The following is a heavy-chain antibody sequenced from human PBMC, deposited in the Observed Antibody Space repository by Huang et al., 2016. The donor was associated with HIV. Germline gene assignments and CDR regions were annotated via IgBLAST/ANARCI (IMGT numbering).Heavy chain of an antibody. J-gene: IGHJ5*02. Sequence: QVQLVQSGAEVKKPGALVNISCKASGYTFTNYVVHCLRQAPGQRIEWMGWINSANGDTRYSEEVQGRVTISRDAPATSVFMELSSLRSEDTAVYYCARDRGAVLWLGELSGWFDPWGQGTLVTVSP. CDR3: ARDRGAVLWLGELSGWFDP. CDR1: GYTFTNYV. CDR2: INSANGDT. D-gene: IGHD3-10*01. V-gene: IGHV1-3*04.